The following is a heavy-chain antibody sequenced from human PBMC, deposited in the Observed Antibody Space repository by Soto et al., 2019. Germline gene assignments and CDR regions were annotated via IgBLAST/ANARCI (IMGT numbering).Heavy chain of an antibody. CDR3: ARDGTALGTTVLNVWFDP. CDR1: GASTTSYY. V-gene: IGHV4-59*01. J-gene: IGHJ5*02. D-gene: IGHD1-7*01. CDR2: IYYSGST. Sequence: TSETPSLTCTVSGASTTSYYWSSIRQPPGKGLEWIGYIYYSGSTNYNPSLKSRVTISVDTSKNQFSLKLSSVTAADTAVYYCARDGTALGTTVLNVWFDPWGQGTLVTVSS.